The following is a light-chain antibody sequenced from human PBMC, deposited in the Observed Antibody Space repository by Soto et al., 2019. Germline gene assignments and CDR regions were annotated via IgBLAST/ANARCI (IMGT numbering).Light chain of an antibody. CDR1: ETIRNNY. CDR2: GAS. V-gene: IGKV3-20*01. CDR3: QQYTSSLNT. Sequence: QSPGTVSLSPGERATLSCRASETIRNNYLAWYQQKPGQAPRLLIYGASVRATGIPDRFSGSGSGTDFTLTISRLEPEDFAVYYCQQYTSSLNTFGQGTRLEIK. J-gene: IGKJ5*01.